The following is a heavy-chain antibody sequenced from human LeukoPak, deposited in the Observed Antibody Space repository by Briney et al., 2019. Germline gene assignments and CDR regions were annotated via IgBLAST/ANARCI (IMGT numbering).Heavy chain of an antibody. CDR3: ARDSLRAAAGVMDV. CDR1: GYTFTSYA. CDR2: INAGNGNT. J-gene: IGHJ6*02. V-gene: IGHV1-3*01. D-gene: IGHD6-13*01. Sequence: ASVKVSCKASGYTFTSYAMHWVRQAPGQRLEWMGWINAGNGNTKYSQKFQGRVTITRDTSASTAYMELSSLRSEDTAVYYCARDSLRAAAGVMDVWGQGTTVTVSS.